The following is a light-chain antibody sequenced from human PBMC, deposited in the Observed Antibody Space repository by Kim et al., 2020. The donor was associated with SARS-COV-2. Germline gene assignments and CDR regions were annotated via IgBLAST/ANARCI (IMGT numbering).Light chain of an antibody. CDR2: DVS. CDR3: SSYTSSSTPYV. Sequence: QALTIPCTGSSSDVGGYNYVSWYQQHPGKAPKLMIYDVSNRPSGVSNRFSGSKSGNTASLTISGLQAEDEADYYCSSYTSSSTPYVFGAGTKVTVL. J-gene: IGLJ1*01. V-gene: IGLV2-14*03. CDR1: SSDVGGYNY.